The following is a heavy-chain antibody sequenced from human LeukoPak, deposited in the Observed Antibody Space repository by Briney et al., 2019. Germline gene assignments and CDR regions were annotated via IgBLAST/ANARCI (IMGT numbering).Heavy chain of an antibody. Sequence: SVKVSCKASAGTFSSYAISWVRHAPGQGLEWMGRIIPIFGTANYAQKFQGRVTITTDESTSTAYMELSSLRSEDTAVYYCASGGSGSYYNEPVDYWGQGTLVTVSS. D-gene: IGHD3-10*01. CDR3: ASGGSGSYYNEPVDY. V-gene: IGHV1-69*05. CDR2: IIPIFGTA. J-gene: IGHJ4*02. CDR1: AGTFSSYA.